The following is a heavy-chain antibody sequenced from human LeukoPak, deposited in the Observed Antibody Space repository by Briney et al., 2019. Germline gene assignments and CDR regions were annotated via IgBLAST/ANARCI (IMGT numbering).Heavy chain of an antibody. CDR1: GASISSDNNY. D-gene: IGHD6-19*01. V-gene: IGHV4-61*02. Sequence: PSETLSLTCTVSGASISSDNNYWGWIRQPAGKGLEWIGRISTSRDTHYNPSPKRRFTRSVATSKNKFSLKLSSVTAADTAVYYCASGPGAGWRDCWFDPWGQGTLVTVSS. J-gene: IGHJ5*02. CDR2: ISTSRDT. CDR3: ASGPGAGWRDCWFDP.